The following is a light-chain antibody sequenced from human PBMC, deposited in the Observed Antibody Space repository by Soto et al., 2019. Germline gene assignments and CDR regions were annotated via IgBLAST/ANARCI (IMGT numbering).Light chain of an antibody. CDR1: SSDVGGRDY. J-gene: IGLJ1*01. CDR2: DVS. Sequence: QSVLTQPRSVSGSPGQSVTISCAGSSSDVGGRDYVSWYQQYPGKAPQLMIYDVSKRPSGVPDRFSGSKSATSASLAITGLQAEDEAIYYCQSYDNTLSGPIYVFGTGTKVTVL. V-gene: IGLV2-11*01. CDR3: QSYDNTLSGPIYV.